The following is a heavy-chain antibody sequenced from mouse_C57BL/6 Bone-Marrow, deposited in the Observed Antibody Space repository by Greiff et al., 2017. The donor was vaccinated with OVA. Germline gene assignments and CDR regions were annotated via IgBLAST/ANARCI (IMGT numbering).Heavy chain of an antibody. CDR1: GFNIKNTY. CDR3: ARSLRRGYYAMDY. V-gene: IGHV14-3*01. J-gene: IGHJ4*01. Sequence: EVKLVESVAELVRPGASVKLSCTASGFNIKNTYMHWVKQRPEQGLEWIGRIDPANGNTKYAPKFQGKATITADTSSNTAYLQLSSLTSEDTAIYYCARSLRRGYYAMDYWGQGTSVTVSS. CDR2: IDPANGNT. D-gene: IGHD2-12*01.